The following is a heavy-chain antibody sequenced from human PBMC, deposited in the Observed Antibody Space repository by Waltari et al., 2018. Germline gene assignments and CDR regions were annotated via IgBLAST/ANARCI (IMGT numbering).Heavy chain of an antibody. CDR3: ARNRLAKYYFDY. Sequence: QDQLQESGPGLVKPSENLSLTCPVSGDSIKNYYWSWIRQPAGKGLEWIGRIYTSGNTNYNPSLKSRVSMSVDLSKNQISLKLTSMTAADTAVYFCARNRLAKYYFDYWGQGMLVTVSS. CDR1: GDSIKNYY. CDR2: IYTSGNT. J-gene: IGHJ4*02. V-gene: IGHV4-4*07.